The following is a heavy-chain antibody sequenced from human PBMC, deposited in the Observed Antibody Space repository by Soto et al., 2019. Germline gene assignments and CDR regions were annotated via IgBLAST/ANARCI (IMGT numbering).Heavy chain of an antibody. CDR3: ATELTHQCSTRRCYRLDP. D-gene: IGHD2-2*01. V-gene: IGHV4-61*01. Sequence: ERLCRTCTVSGGSVSSGSYYGSWLRQPPGKGLEWIGYIYYTGSTNYNPSLKSRVTISLDTSKNQFSLKLSSVTAADTAVYYCATELTHQCSTRRCYRLDPWGQGTLVTVSS. CDR2: IYYTGST. CDR1: GGSVSSGSYY. J-gene: IGHJ5*02.